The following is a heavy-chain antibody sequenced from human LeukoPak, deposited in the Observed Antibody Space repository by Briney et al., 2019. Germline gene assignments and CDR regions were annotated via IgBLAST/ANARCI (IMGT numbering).Heavy chain of an antibody. J-gene: IGHJ5*01. Sequence: GGSLRLSCEASGFAFSFFAMSWLRQAPGKGLEWVSPINANSGTSYYAASVRGRFTISRDNSKNTLYLQLNTLRADDTAVYYCAKPISGGLAVTADWFAPWGQGTLVIVSS. D-gene: IGHD6-19*01. CDR2: INANSGTS. CDR1: GFAFSFFA. CDR3: AKPISGGLAVTADWFAP. V-gene: IGHV3-23*01.